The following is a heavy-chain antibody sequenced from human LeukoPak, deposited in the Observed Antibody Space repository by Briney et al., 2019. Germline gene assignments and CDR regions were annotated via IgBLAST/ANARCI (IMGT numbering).Heavy chain of an antibody. J-gene: IGHJ4*02. Sequence: GGSLRLSCAASGFTFDDYAMHWVRQAPGKGLEWVSLISWDGGSTYYADPVKGRFTISRDNSKNSLYLQMNSLRAEDTALYYCAKDQSTIFGVVSYFDYWGQGTLVTVSS. CDR1: GFTFDDYA. V-gene: IGHV3-43D*04. CDR2: ISWDGGST. D-gene: IGHD3-3*01. CDR3: AKDQSTIFGVVSYFDY.